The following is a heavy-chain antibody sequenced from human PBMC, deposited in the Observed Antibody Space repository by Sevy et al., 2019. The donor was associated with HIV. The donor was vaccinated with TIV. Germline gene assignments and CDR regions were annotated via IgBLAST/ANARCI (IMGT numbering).Heavy chain of an antibody. V-gene: IGHV3-30*04. Sequence: GGSLRLSCAASGFTFSTHAMHWVRQAPGKGLEWVAIISYDGKIEYYPDSLKGRFTISRDDSKNTLYLQMNSLRSEDTALYCGARDLGYESTGYLPLFDNWGQGTLVTVSS. CDR3: ARDLGYESTGYLPLFDN. CDR1: GFTFSTHA. D-gene: IGHD3-22*01. CDR2: ISYDGKIE. J-gene: IGHJ4*02.